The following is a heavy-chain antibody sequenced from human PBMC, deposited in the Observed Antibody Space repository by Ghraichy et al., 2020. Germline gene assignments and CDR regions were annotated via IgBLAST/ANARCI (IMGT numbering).Heavy chain of an antibody. CDR2: IITIFGTA. CDR3: ARASRSDCSSTSYYWAYYYYGMDV. Sequence: SVKVSCKASGGTFSSYAISWVRQAPGQGLEWMGGIITIFGTANYAQKFQGRVTITADKSTSTAYMELSSLRSEDTAVYYCARASRSDCSSTSYYWAYYYYGMDVWGQGTTVTVSS. J-gene: IGHJ6*02. CDR1: GGTFSSYA. V-gene: IGHV1-69*06. D-gene: IGHD2-2*01.